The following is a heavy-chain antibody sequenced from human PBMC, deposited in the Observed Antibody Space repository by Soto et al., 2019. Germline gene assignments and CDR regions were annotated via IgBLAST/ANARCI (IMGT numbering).Heavy chain of an antibody. CDR2: IWYDGSNK. CDR3: ARARTYYYDSSGYYFDY. V-gene: IGHV3-33*01. CDR1: GFTFSSYG. D-gene: IGHD3-22*01. Sequence: GGSLRLSCAASGFTFSSYGMHWVHQAPGKGLEWVAVIWYDGSNKYYADSVKGRFTISRDNSKNTLYLQMNSLRAEDTAVYYCARARTYYYDSSGYYFDYWGQGTLVTVSS. J-gene: IGHJ4*02.